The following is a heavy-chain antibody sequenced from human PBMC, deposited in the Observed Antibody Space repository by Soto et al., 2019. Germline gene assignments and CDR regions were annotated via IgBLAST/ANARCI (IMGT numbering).Heavy chain of an antibody. CDR2: ISGYNANT. V-gene: IGHV1-18*01. Sequence: QVQLVQSGAEVKKPGASVKVSCKASGYSFTRYGISWVRQAPEQGLEWMGWISGYNANTNYPENLQGRVTMTTDTSTSTAYMEVRNLISDDTAVYYCARMGDGPYYYYGLDVWGQGTTVTVSS. D-gene: IGHD3-16*01. J-gene: IGHJ6*02. CDR3: ARMGDGPYYYYGLDV. CDR1: GYSFTRYG.